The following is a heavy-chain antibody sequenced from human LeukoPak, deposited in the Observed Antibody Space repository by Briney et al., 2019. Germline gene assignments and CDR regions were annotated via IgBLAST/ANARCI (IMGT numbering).Heavy chain of an antibody. CDR1: GGSISSYY. V-gene: IGHV4-59*01. CDR2: IYYSGST. Sequence: SEPLSLTCTVSGGSISSYYWSWIRQPPGKGLEWIGYIYYSGSTNYNPSLKSRVTISVDTSKNKFSLKLSSVTAADTAVYYCARGYSSSWNWFDPWGQGTLVTVSS. J-gene: IGHJ5*02. D-gene: IGHD6-13*01. CDR3: ARGYSSSWNWFDP.